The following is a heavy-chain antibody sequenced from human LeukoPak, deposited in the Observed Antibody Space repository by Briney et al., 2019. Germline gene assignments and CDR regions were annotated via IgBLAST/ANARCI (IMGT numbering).Heavy chain of an antibody. D-gene: IGHD2-2*02. CDR3: TRQYCSSASCYINWFDP. CDR2: IRSKAYGGTT. V-gene: IGHV3-49*03. Sequence: GGSLRLSCTASGFTFGNYAMSWFRQAPGKGLEWVSFIRSKAYGGTTEYAASVKGRFTISRDDSKSIAYLQMNSPKTEDTAVYYCTRQYCSSASCYINWFDPWGQGTLVTVSS. J-gene: IGHJ5*02. CDR1: GFTFGNYA.